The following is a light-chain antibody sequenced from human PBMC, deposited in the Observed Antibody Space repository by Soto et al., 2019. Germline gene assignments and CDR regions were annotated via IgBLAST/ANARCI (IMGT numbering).Light chain of an antibody. CDR3: QTWGTGIPYV. J-gene: IGLJ1*01. Sequence: QPVLTQSPSASASLGASVKLTCTLSSGHSSYAIAWHQQRPEKGPRYLMKLNSDGSHNKGDGIPDRFSGSSSGAERYLTISSPQSEDEADYYCQTWGTGIPYVFGTGTKVTVL. CDR1: SGHSSYA. CDR2: LNSDGSH. V-gene: IGLV4-69*01.